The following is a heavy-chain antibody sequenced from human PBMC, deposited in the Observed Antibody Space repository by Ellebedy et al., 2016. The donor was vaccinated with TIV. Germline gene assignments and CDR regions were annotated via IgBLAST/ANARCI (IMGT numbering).Heavy chain of an antibody. CDR1: GFTFSTYW. J-gene: IGHJ4*01. D-gene: IGHD1-1*01. V-gene: IGHV3-7*01. Sequence: GESLKISCAASGFTFSTYWMSWARQAPGKGLEWVANINQGGSETYYVDSVKGRFTMSRDNAKNSLYLQLNSLRAEDTAVYYCARSPATGTVDYWGHGTLVTVSS. CDR2: INQGGSET. CDR3: ARSPATGTVDY.